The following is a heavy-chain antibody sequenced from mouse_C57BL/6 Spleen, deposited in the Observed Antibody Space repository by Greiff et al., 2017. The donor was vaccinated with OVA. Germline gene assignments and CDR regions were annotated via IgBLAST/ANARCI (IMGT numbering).Heavy chain of an antibody. CDR1: GYTFTSYN. D-gene: IGHD2-3*01. CDR2: IYPGNGDT. CDR3: GRASYDGYYPYDFDY. V-gene: IGHV1-12*01. Sequence: QVQLKQSGAELVRPGASVKMSCKASGYTFTSYNMHWVKQTPRQGLEWIGAIYPGNGDTSYNQKFKGKATLTVDKSSSTAYMQLSSLTSEDSAVYFCGRASYDGYYPYDFDYWGQGTTLTVSS. J-gene: IGHJ2*01.